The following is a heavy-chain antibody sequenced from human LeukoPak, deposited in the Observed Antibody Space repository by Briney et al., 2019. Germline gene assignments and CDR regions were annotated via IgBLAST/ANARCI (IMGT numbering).Heavy chain of an antibody. CDR1: GFTFSSYA. J-gene: IGHJ4*02. CDR2: ISYDGSNK. D-gene: IGHD3-10*01. V-gene: IGHV3-30-3*01. Sequence: GRSLRLSCAASGFTFSSYAMHWVRQAPGKGLEWVAVISYDGSNKYYADSVKGRFTISRDNSKNTLYLQMNSLRAEDTAVYYCAKDISREFMSYFDYWGQGTLVTVSS. CDR3: AKDISREFMSYFDY.